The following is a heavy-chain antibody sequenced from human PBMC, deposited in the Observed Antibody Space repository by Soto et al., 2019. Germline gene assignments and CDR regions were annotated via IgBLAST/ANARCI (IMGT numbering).Heavy chain of an antibody. J-gene: IGHJ4*02. Sequence: SGPTLVNPTQTLTLTCTFSGFSLSTSGMCVSWIRQPPGKALEWLARIDWDDDKYYSTSLKTRLTISKDTSKNQVVLTMTNMDPVDTATYYCARTWFSSSWYYFDYWGQGTLVTVSS. CDR2: IDWDDDK. D-gene: IGHD6-13*01. CDR1: GFSLSTSGMC. CDR3: ARTWFSSSWYYFDY. V-gene: IGHV2-70*11.